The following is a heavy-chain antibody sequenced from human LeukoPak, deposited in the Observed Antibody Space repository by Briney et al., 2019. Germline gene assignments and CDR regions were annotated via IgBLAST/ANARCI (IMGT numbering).Heavy chain of an antibody. V-gene: IGHV1-2*02. CDR3: ARDEIGYCSSTSCYPFDY. D-gene: IGHD2-2*01. Sequence: ASVKVSCKASGYTFTGYYMHWVRQAPGQGLEWMGWINPNSGGTNYAQKFQGRVTMTRDTSISTAYMELSRLRSDDTAVYYCARDEIGYCSSTSCYPFDYWGQGTLVTVSS. J-gene: IGHJ4*02. CDR2: INPNSGGT. CDR1: GYTFTGYY.